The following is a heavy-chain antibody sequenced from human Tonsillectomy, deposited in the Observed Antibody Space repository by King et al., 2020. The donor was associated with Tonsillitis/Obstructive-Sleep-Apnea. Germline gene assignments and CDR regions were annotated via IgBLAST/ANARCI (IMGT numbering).Heavy chain of an antibody. J-gene: IGHJ3*01. CDR2: INPSGGGA. CDR1: GYTFTSQY. Sequence: QLVQSGAEVKKPGASVKVSCKASGYTFTSQYIHWVRQAPVQGREWMGIINPSGGGASYAQKFQGGVTMTTDTSTSTVYMELSNLSSAETAVYYCARDRGMTTVTPVPNFDVWGQGTMVTVSS. V-gene: IGHV1-46*01. CDR3: ARDRGMTTVTPVPNFDV. D-gene: IGHD4-17*01.